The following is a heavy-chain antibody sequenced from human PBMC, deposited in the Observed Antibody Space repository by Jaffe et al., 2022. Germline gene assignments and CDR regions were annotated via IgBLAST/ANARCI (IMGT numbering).Heavy chain of an antibody. CDR2: ISGSGGST. Sequence: EVQLLESGGGLVQPGGSLRLSCAASGFTFSSYAMSWVRQAPGKGLEWVSAISGSGGSTYYADSVKGRFTISRDNSKNTLYLQMNSLRAEDTAVYYCAKDLRGNLRDDYIWGSYPFDYWGQGTLVTVSS. CDR3: AKDLRGNLRDDYIWGSYPFDY. D-gene: IGHD3-16*02. CDR1: GFTFSSYA. J-gene: IGHJ4*02. V-gene: IGHV3-23*01.